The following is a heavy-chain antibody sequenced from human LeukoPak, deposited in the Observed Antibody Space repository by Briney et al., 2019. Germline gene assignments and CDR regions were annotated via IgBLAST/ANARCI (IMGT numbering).Heavy chain of an antibody. CDR1: GFTFSNYW. CDR2: IKEDGTQK. J-gene: IGHJ4*02. V-gene: IGHV3-7*01. CDR3: ARRPFGADY. Sequence: GGALRLSCAASGFTFSNYWMGWVRQPPGKGLQWVANIKEDGTQKYYVDSVKGRFTISRDNAKNSVYLQMNSLRVEDTAVYYCARRPFGADYWGQGTLVTVSS. D-gene: IGHD3-10*01.